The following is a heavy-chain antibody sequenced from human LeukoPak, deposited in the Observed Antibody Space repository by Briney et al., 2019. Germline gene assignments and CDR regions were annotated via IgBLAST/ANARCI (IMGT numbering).Heavy chain of an antibody. CDR2: IYPGDSDT. Sequence: PGESLKISCKGSGYSFTSYWIGWARQMPGKGLEWMGIIYPGDSDTRYSPSFQGQVTISADKSISTAYLQWSSLKAADTAMYYCARLIAVAGTGWFDPWGQGTLVTVSS. V-gene: IGHV5-51*01. CDR1: GYSFTSYW. CDR3: ARLIAVAGTGWFDP. J-gene: IGHJ5*02. D-gene: IGHD6-19*01.